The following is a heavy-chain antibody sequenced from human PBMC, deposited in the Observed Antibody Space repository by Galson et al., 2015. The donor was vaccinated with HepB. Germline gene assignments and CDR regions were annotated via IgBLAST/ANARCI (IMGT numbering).Heavy chain of an antibody. Sequence: SVKVSCKASGYTFTSNGISWVRQTPRQGLEWLGWISAYGGNTKYAQKYQGRITLTRDTSTSTAYVELRILRSDDTAVYYCARDRDYRFDYWGQGTLVTVSS. CDR2: ISAYGGNT. D-gene: IGHD4/OR15-4a*01. J-gene: IGHJ4*02. V-gene: IGHV1-18*04. CDR3: ARDRDYRFDY. CDR1: GYTFTSNG.